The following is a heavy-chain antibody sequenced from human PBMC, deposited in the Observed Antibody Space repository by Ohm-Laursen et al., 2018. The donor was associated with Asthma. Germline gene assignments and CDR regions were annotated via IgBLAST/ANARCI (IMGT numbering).Heavy chain of an antibody. CDR2: IWYDGSNK. D-gene: IGHD6-13*01. J-gene: IGHJ4*02. Sequence: SLRLSCAASGFTFSSYGMHWVRQAPGKGLEWVAVIWYDGSNKYYAGSVKGRFTISRDNSKNTLYLQMNSLRAEDTAIYYCAKDVLGFVAAAQDWGQGTLVTVSS. CDR1: GFTFSSYG. CDR3: AKDVLGFVAAAQD. V-gene: IGHV3-33*06.